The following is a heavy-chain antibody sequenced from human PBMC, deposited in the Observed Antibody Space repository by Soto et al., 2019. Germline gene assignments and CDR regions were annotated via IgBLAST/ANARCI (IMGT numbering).Heavy chain of an antibody. J-gene: IGHJ6*02. V-gene: IGHV3-23*01. CDR1: VFTVSSYK. CDR2: ISGSCGST. Sequence: SLTVAGAAPVFTVSSYKMHSDRQGPGKGLEWVSAISGSCGSTYYADSVKGRCTISRDNAKNTRYLKMNSLRAEDTAVYYCAKDSEVATTYYYYYGMDVWGQVTTVTVSS. CDR3: AKDSEVATTYYYYYGMDV. D-gene: IGHD5-12*01.